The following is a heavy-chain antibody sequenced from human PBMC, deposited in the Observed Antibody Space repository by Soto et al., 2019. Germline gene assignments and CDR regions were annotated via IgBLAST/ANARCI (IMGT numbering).Heavy chain of an antibody. D-gene: IGHD1-26*01. Sequence: QLHLRESGPGLVKPSETLSLTCTVSGGSITSSSYYWGWIRQPPGKGLEWIGSIYYSGSTYYNPSLKGRVTISVDTFKNQFSLKLSSVTAADTAVYYCATQEVGGSYVYTFDPWGQGTLVTVSS. CDR2: IYYSGST. CDR1: GGSITSSSYY. CDR3: ATQEVGGSYVYTFDP. J-gene: IGHJ5*02. V-gene: IGHV4-39*01.